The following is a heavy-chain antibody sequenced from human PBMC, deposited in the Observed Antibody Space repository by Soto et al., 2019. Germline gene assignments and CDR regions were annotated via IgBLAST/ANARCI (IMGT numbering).Heavy chain of an antibody. Sequence: QVQLVESGGGVVQPGRSLRLSCAASGFTFSSYAMHWVRQAPGKGLEWVAVISYDGSNKYYADSVKGRFTISRDNSKNTRYLQMNSLSAEDTAVYYCAGGDGYIVATIPFDYWGQGTLVTVSS. J-gene: IGHJ4*02. V-gene: IGHV3-30-3*01. CDR1: GFTFSSYA. CDR2: ISYDGSNK. D-gene: IGHD5-12*01. CDR3: AGGDGYIVATIPFDY.